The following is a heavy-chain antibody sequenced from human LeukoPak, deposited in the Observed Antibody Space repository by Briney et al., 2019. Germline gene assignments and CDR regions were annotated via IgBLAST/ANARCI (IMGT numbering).Heavy chain of an antibody. D-gene: IGHD6-19*01. CDR1: GGSISSYY. CDR2: IYYSGGT. CDR3: ARAGYSSAWASRFDP. J-gene: IGHJ5*02. V-gene: IGHV4-59*01. Sequence: SETLSLTCTVSGGSISSYYWSWIRQPPGKGLEWIGYIYYSGGTNYNPSLKSRVTISVDTSKNQFSLKLSSVTAADTAVYYCARAGYSSAWASRFDPWGQGTLVTVSS.